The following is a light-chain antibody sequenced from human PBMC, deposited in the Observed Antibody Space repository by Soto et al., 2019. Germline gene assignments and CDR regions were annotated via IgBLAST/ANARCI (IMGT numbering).Light chain of an antibody. J-gene: IGKJ1*01. V-gene: IGKV3-20*01. CDR1: QSVSSTD. Sequence: EIVLTQSPDTLSLFPGERATLSCRASQSVSSTDLAWYQQKLGQAPRLLIFGASSRATGIPDRFSGSGSGTDFTLTISRLEPEDFAVYYCQQYGSSRWTFGQGTKVDIK. CDR2: GAS. CDR3: QQYGSSRWT.